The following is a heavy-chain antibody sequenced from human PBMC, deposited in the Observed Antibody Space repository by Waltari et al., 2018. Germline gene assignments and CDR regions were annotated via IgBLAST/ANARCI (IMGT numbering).Heavy chain of an antibody. Sequence: QVQLQQWGAGLLKPSETLSLTCAVYGGSFSCYYWSWIRQPPGKGLEWIGEINHRGSTNYNPSLKSRVTISVDTSKNQFSLKLSSVTAADTAVYYCARGGGGYCSSTSCYSPKVFDYWGQGTLVTVAS. V-gene: IGHV4-34*01. J-gene: IGHJ4*02. CDR3: ARGGGGYCSSTSCYSPKVFDY. CDR2: INHRGST. CDR1: GGSFSCYY. D-gene: IGHD2-2*01.